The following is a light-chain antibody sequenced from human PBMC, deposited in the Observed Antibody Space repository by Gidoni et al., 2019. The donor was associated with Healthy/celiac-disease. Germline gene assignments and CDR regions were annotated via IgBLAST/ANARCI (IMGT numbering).Light chain of an antibody. V-gene: IGLV2-23*02. J-gene: IGLJ2*01. Sequence: QSALTQPASVSGSPGQSITISCTGTSSDVGSYNLVPWYQQLPGKAPKLMIYEVSKRPSGVSNRFSGSKSGNTASLTISGLQAEDEADYYCCSYAGSSTPVFGGGTKLTVL. CDR2: EVS. CDR1: SSDVGSYNL. CDR3: CSYAGSSTPV.